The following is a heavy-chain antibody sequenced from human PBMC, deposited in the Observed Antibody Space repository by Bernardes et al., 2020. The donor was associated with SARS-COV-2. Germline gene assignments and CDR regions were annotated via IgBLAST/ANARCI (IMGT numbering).Heavy chain of an antibody. J-gene: IGHJ3*02. D-gene: IGHD2-2*01. V-gene: IGHV4-39*02. CDR1: GGSISSSSNY. Sequence: SETLSLTCTVSGGSISSSSNYWGWIRQSPGKGLEWIGSVYYSGNTYYNPSLKSRVTISVDTSKNHFSLKLSSVTAADTAVYYCATQLFDDASSTYAFHIWGQGTMVTVSS. CDR3: ATQLFDDASSTYAFHI. CDR2: VYYSGNT.